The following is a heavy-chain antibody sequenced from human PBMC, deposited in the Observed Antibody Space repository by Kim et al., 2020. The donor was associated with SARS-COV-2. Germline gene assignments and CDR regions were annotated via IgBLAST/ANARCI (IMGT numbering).Heavy chain of an antibody. CDR2: IIPILGIA. D-gene: IGHD4-17*01. J-gene: IGHJ4*02. CDR1: GGTFSSYA. V-gene: IGHV1-69*04. Sequence: SVKVSCKASGGTFSSYAISWVRQAPGQGLEWMGRIIPILGIANYAQKFQGRVTITADKSTSTAYMELSSLRSEDTAVYYCAPETVTQQGSYDWGQGTLVTVSS. CDR3: APETVTQQGSYD.